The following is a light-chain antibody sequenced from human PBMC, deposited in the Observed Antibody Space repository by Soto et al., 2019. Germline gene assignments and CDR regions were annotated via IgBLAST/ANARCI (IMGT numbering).Light chain of an antibody. V-gene: IGKV3-15*01. CDR3: QQYNHWPPIT. CDR2: GAS. Sequence: EIVMTQSPATLSVSPGERATLSCRASRSVKTNLAWYQQNPGQAPRLLIYGASTRATNVSARFSGSGSGTKFTLTISSLQSEDFAPYYCQQYNHWPPITFGPGTRLEI. CDR1: RSVKTN. J-gene: IGKJ5*01.